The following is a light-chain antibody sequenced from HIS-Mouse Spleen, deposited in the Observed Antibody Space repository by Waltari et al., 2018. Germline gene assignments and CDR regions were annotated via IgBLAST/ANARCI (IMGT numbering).Light chain of an antibody. V-gene: IGKV3D-15*03. CDR3: QQYNNWPPLT. CDR1: QSVSSN. CDR2: GAS. Sequence: EIVMTQSPATLSVSPGERATLPCRASQSVSSNLAWYQQKPGQAPRLPIYGASIRATGIPARFSGSGSGTEFTLTISILQSEDFAVYYCQQYNNWPPLTFGGGTKVEIK. J-gene: IGKJ4*01.